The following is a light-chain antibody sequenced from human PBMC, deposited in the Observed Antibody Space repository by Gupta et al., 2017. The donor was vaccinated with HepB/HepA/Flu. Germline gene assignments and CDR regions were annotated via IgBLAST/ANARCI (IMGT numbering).Light chain of an antibody. CDR2: AAS. CDR1: QRISSY. CDR3: LQGDSTPGT. Sequence: DIQMTQSPSSLSASVGDRVTITCLASQRISSYLNWYQQKPGKAPKLLIYAASSLQSGVPSRFSGSGSGTDFTLTISRLQPEDFATYYCLQGDSTPGTFGQGTRLEIK. J-gene: IGKJ2*01. V-gene: IGKV1-39*01.